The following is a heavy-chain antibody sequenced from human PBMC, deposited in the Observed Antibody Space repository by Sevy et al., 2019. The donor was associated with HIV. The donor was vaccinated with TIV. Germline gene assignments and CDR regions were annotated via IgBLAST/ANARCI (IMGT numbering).Heavy chain of an antibody. CDR3: ARDRDYDSSGYYYRDYGRDV. CDR2: IYYSGST. J-gene: IGHJ6*02. CDR1: GGSISSYY. V-gene: IGHV4-59*01. Sequence: SETLSLTCTVSGGSISSYYWSWIRQPPGKGLEWIGYIYYSGSTNYNPSLKSRVTISVDTSKNQFSLKLSSVTAADTAVYYCARDRDYDSSGYYYRDYGRDVWGQGTTVTVSS. D-gene: IGHD3-22*01.